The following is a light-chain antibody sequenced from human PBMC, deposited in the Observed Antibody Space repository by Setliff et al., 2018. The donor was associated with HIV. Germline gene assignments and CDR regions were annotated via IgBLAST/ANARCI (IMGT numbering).Light chain of an antibody. CDR1: SSDVGNYNL. CDR2: EVT. J-gene: IGLJ1*01. V-gene: IGLV2-23*02. Sequence: QSALTQPASVSGSPGQSITFSCTGTSSDVGNYNLVSWYQHHPGKAPKLMPYEVTKRPSGISDRFSGSKSGDTASLTISGLQAEDEADYYCCSYAGSRTFYVFGTGTKVTVL. CDR3: CSYAGSRTFYV.